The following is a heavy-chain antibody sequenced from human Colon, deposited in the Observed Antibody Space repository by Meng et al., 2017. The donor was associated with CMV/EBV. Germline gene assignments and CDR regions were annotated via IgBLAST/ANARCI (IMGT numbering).Heavy chain of an antibody. D-gene: IGHD2-2*01. V-gene: IGHV4-39*02. J-gene: IGHJ3*02. Sequence: SETLSLTCTVSGGSINTNTSYWAWIRQSPGKGLEWIGTFYSGGTSSFNPSLKSRVTISIDTSKNQFSLKMNSTTAADTAIYFCAGGSLPVTLGDGFEIWGQGTLVTVSS. CDR1: GGSINTNTSY. CDR2: FYSGGTS. CDR3: AGGSLPVTLGDGFEI.